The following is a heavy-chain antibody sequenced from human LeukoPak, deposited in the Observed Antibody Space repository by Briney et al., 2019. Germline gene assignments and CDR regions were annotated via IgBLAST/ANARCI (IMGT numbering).Heavy chain of an antibody. CDR3: ARGRSNYYGMDV. J-gene: IGHJ6*02. D-gene: IGHD1-26*01. V-gene: IGHV4-59*01. CDR2: IYYNGNT. CDR1: GGSFSGYY. Sequence: SETLSLTCAVYGGSFSGYYWNWIRRPPGKGLERIGYIYYNGNTNYSPSLKSRVTMSVDTSKNLFSLKVSSVTAADTAVYYCARGRSNYYGMDVWGQGTTVTVS.